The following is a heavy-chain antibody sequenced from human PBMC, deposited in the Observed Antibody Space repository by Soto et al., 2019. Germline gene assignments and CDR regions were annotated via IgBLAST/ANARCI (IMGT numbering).Heavy chain of an antibody. CDR2: IYYNGNT. Sequence: QVQLQESGPGLVKPSQTLSLNCSVSGGPSRTGGYYWSWIRQHPGEGLEWVGYIYYNGNTYYNPSRKSRVSISRDSSTNQFSLKLTSVTVADTAVYYCARGFGTGRLARGFDMWGQGTLVTVTS. V-gene: IGHV4-31*03. D-gene: IGHD3-10*01. J-gene: IGHJ3*02. CDR3: ARGFGTGRLARGFDM. CDR1: GGPSRTGGYY.